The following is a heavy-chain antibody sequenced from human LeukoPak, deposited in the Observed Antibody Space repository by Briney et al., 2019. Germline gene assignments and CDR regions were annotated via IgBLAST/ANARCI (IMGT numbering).Heavy chain of an antibody. J-gene: IGHJ3*02. CDR1: GGSFSGYY. V-gene: IGHV4-34*01. D-gene: IGHD4-17*01. Sequence: TSETLSLTCAVYGGSFSGYYWSWIRQPPGKGLEWIGEINHSGSTNYNPSLKSRVTISVDTSKNQFSLKLSSVTAADTAVYYCARGTGVTTVTTDAFDIWGQGTMVTVSS. CDR2: INHSGST. CDR3: ARGTGVTTVTTDAFDI.